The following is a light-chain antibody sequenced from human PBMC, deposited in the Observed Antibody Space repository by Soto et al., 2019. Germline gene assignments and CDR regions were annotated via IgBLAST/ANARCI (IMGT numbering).Light chain of an antibody. J-gene: IGKJ4*01. CDR2: GAS. V-gene: IGKV3-15*01. Sequence: EIVMTQSPATLSVSPGERATFSCRASQSVSNNLAWYQQKPGQAPRLLIYGASTRATGIPDRFSGSGSGTEFTLTISSLQSEDFAVYYCQQYNYWPPLTFGGGTKVEIK. CDR3: QQYNYWPPLT. CDR1: QSVSNN.